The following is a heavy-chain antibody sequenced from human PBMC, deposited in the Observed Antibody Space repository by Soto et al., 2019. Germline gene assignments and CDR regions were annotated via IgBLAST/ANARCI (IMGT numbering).Heavy chain of an antibody. V-gene: IGHV3-23*01. CDR2: ISGSGVST. J-gene: IGHJ4*02. D-gene: IGHD6-19*01. Sequence: EVQLLESGGGLVQPGGSLRLSCAASGLTFSSYAMNWVRQAPGKGLEWVSVISGSGVSTYYADSVKGRFTISRDNSKNTLYLQMNSLRAEDTAVYYCARRASGWFFDYWGQGTLVTVSS. CDR3: ARRASGWFFDY. CDR1: GLTFSSYA.